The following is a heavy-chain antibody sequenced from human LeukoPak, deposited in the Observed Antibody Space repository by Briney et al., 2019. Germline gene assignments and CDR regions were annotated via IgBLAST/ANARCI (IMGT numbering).Heavy chain of an antibody. Sequence: SETLSLTCTVSGYSISSGYYWGWIRQPPGKGLEWIGTISHSGSTYYNPSFKSRVTISVDRSKNQFSLKLSSVTAADTAVYYCARSRIAVAGPYNWFDPWGQGTLVTVSS. J-gene: IGHJ5*02. CDR3: ARSRIAVAGPYNWFDP. V-gene: IGHV4-38-2*02. CDR2: ISHSGST. CDR1: GYSISSGYY. D-gene: IGHD6-19*01.